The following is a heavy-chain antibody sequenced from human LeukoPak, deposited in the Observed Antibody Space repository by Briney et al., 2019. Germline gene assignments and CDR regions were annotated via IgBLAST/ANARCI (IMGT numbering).Heavy chain of an antibody. CDR3: ARRGPLYYGIDY. J-gene: IGHJ4*02. CDR2: ISSSGRTI. CDR1: GFTFSSYE. V-gene: IGHV3-48*03. Sequence: GGSLRLSCAASGFTFSSYEMNWVRQAPGKGLEWVSYISSSGRTIYYADSVKGRFTISRDNPKNSLYLQMNSLRAEDTAVYYCARRGPLYYGIDYWGQGPLVTVSS. D-gene: IGHD1-26*01.